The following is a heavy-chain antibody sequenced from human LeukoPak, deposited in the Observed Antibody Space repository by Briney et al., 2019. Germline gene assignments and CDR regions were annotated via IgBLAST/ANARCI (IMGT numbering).Heavy chain of an antibody. CDR1: GFTFSNYA. J-gene: IGHJ4*02. V-gene: IGHV3-23*01. CDR3: AKRSGYCSTIGCYHFFNY. Sequence: PGGSLRLSCAASGFTFSNYAMSWVRQAPGKGLEWVSGITGSGGSTNYADSVKGRFTISRDSSKNTLYLQMNSLRVEDTAVYYCAKRSGYCSTIGCYHFFNYWGQGTLVTVSS. CDR2: ITGSGGST. D-gene: IGHD2-2*01.